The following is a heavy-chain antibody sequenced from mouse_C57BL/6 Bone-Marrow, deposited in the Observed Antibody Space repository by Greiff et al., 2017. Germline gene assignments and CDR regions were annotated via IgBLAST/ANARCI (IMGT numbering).Heavy chain of an antibody. V-gene: IGHV1-81*01. J-gene: IGHJ3*01. CDR3: ARRGGSSPAWFAY. Sequence: VQGVESGAELARPGASVKLSCKASGYTFTSYGISWVKQRTGQGLEWIGEIYPRSGNTYYNEKFKGKATLTADKSSSTAYMELRSLTSEDSAVYYGARRGGSSPAWFAYWGQGTLVTVSA. CDR1: GYTFTSYG. D-gene: IGHD1-1*01. CDR2: IYPRSGNT.